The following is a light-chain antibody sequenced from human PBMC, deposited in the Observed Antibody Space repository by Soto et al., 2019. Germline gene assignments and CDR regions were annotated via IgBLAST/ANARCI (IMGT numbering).Light chain of an antibody. V-gene: IGKV1-39*01. CDR1: QSIDNY. CDR3: QQSYNTPRT. J-gene: IGKJ1*01. Sequence: DIQMTQSPSSLSASVRDRVTITCRASQSIDNYLNWYQQKPGKAPKLLIYAASSLQSGVPSRFSGSGSGTVFTLTIRIFLPEDFATYYCQQSYNTPRTFSQGSKVYIK. CDR2: AAS.